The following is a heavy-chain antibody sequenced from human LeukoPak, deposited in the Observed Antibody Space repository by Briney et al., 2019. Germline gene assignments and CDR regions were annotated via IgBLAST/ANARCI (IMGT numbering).Heavy chain of an antibody. CDR3: ARGPAASHRNWFDP. CDR2: MNPNSGYT. V-gene: IGHV1-8*01. J-gene: IGHJ5*02. Sequence: ASVKVSCKASGYTFTNYDVNWVRQATEQGLEWMGWMNPNSGYTGHAQKFQGRVTMTRNTSISTAYMELSSLRSEDTAVYYCARGPAASHRNWFDPWGQGTLVTVSS. D-gene: IGHD2-15*01. CDR1: GYTFTNYD.